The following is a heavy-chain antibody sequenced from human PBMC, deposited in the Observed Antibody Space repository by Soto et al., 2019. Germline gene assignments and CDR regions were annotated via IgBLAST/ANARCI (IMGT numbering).Heavy chain of an antibody. Sequence: QVQLVQSGAEVKKPGASVKVSCKASGYTFTSYAMQWVRQAPGQRLEWMGWINAGNGNTKYSQKFQGRVTFTRDTSASTAYMELSSLRSEDTAVYYCARGPGGPDGPGDYWGQGTLVTVSS. CDR1: GYTFTSYA. V-gene: IGHV1-3*01. D-gene: IGHD2-15*01. CDR3: ARGPGGPDGPGDY. CDR2: INAGNGNT. J-gene: IGHJ4*02.